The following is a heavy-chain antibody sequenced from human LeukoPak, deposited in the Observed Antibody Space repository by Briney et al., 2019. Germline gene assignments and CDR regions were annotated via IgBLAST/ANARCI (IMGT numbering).Heavy chain of an antibody. J-gene: IGHJ6*02. CDR1: GFTFSSYW. CDR3: ARYGSGSYYRYYYYYGMDV. Sequence: GGSLRLSCAASGFTFSSYWMSWVRQAPGKGLEWVANIKQDGSGKYYVDSVKGRFTISRDNAKNSLYLQMNSLRAEDTAVYYCARYGSGSYYRYYYYYGMDVWGQGTTVTVSS. CDR2: IKQDGSGK. D-gene: IGHD3-10*01. V-gene: IGHV3-7*05.